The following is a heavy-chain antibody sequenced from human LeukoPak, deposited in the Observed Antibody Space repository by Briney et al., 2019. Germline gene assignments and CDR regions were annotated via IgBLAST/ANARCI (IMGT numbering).Heavy chain of an antibody. CDR2: ISESGDST. CDR1: GFIFSSYA. CDR3: ARGVYSSGWYRVFDY. V-gene: IGHV3-23*01. D-gene: IGHD6-19*01. Sequence: GGSLRLSCAASGFIFSSYAMSWVRQGPGKGLEWVSSISESGDSTYYADSVKGRFTISRDNAKNSLYLQMNSLRAEDTAVYYCARGVYSSGWYRVFDYWGQGTLVTVSS. J-gene: IGHJ4*02.